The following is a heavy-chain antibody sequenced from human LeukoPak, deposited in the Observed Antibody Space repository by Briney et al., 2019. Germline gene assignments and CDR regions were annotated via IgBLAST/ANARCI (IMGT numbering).Heavy chain of an antibody. CDR1: GYTFSSYA. CDR3: ARALDGYLPAGLDY. J-gene: IGHJ4*02. CDR2: IIPIFGTA. Sequence: GASVKVSCKASGYTFSSYAISWVRQALGQGLEWMGGIIPIFGTANYAQKFQGRVTITADESTSTAYMELSSLRSEDTAVYYCARALDGYLPAGLDYWGQGTLVTVSS. V-gene: IGHV1-69*13. D-gene: IGHD5-24*01.